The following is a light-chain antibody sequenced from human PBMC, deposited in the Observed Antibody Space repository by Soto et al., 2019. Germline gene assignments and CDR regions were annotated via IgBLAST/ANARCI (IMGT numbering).Light chain of an antibody. V-gene: IGKV3-15*01. CDR1: QSVSSN. CDR3: QHLRT. J-gene: IGKJ1*01. CDR2: GAS. Sequence: EIVMTQSPATLSVSPGERATLSCRASQSVSSNLVWHQQKPGQAPRLLIYGASTRATGIPARFSGSGSGTEFTLTITSLQSEDFAVYYCQHLRTFGQGTKV.